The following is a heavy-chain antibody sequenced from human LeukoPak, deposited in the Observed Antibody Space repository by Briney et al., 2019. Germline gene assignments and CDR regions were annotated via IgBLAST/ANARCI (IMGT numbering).Heavy chain of an antibody. CDR2: ITSGSTYK. D-gene: IGHD2-21*01. J-gene: IGHJ3*02. V-gene: IGHV3-21*01. CDR1: GFVFSNYN. Sequence: GGSLRLSCAASGFVFSNYNMNWVRQAPGKGLEWVSSITSGSTYKNYADSVKGRFTISRDNTKNSLFLQMNSLRAEDTAVYYCVSRVVMMLNVDDAFDIWGQGTMVAVSS. CDR3: VSRVVMMLNVDDAFDI.